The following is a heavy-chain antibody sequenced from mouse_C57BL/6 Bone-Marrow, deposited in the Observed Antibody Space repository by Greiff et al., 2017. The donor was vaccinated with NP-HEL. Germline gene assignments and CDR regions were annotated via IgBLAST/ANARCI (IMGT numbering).Heavy chain of an antibody. D-gene: IGHD1-1*01. J-gene: IGHJ4*01. CDR1: GYTFTDYN. V-gene: IGHV1-22*01. CDR2: INPNNGGT. CDR3: ARKIYYYGSSYVKGAMDY. Sequence: EVQLQQSGPELVKPGASVKMSCKASGYTFTDYNMHWVKQSHGKSLEWIGYINPNNGGTSYNQKFKGKATLTVNKSSSTAYIELRSLTSEDSAVYYCARKIYYYGSSYVKGAMDYWGQGTSVTVSS.